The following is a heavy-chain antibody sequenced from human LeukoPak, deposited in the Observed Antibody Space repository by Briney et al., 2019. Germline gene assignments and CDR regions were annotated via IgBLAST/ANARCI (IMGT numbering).Heavy chain of an antibody. J-gene: IGHJ4*02. D-gene: IGHD3-22*01. CDR1: GGSISSSIYF. V-gene: IGHV4-39*07. Sequence: PSETLSLTCTVSGGSISSSIYFWGWIRQPPGKGLEWIGSIYHSGSTYYNPSLKSRVTISVDTSKNQFSLKLSSVTAADTAVYYCARDKEVKGFDYWGQGTLVTVSS. CDR2: IYHSGST. CDR3: ARDKEVKGFDY.